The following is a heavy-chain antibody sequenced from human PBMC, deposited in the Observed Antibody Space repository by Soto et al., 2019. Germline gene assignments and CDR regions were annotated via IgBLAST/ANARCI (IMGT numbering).Heavy chain of an antibody. CDR2: ISSSSSYI. J-gene: IGHJ4*02. CDR1: GFTFSSYS. CDR3: ARDESLPYYYDSSGYPN. V-gene: IGHV3-21*01. Sequence: GGSLRLSCAASGFTFSSYSMNWVRQAPGKGLEWVSSISSSSSYIYYADSVKGRFTTSRDNAKNSLYLQMNSLRAEDTAVYYCARDESLPYYYDSSGYPNLGQGTLVTVSS. D-gene: IGHD3-22*01.